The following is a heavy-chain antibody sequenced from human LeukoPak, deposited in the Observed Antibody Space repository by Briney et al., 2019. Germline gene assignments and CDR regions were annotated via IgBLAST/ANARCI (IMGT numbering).Heavy chain of an antibody. CDR1: VVTFSSYV. V-gene: IGHV3-30*04. J-gene: IGHJ4*02. CDR2: VSYDVSNK. CDR3: ARDNLRGYSYGYAHDY. Sequence: GGSLRLSCAASVVTFSSYVMHWVRQAPGKGMGWVAVVSYDVSNKYYADSVKGRFTISRENSKNTLYLQMNSLRAEDTAVYYCARDNLRGYSYGYAHDYWGQGTLVTVSS. D-gene: IGHD5-18*01.